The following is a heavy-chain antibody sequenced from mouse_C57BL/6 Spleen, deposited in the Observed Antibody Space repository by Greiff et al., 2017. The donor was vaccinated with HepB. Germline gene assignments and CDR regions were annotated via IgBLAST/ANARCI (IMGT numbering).Heavy chain of an antibody. V-gene: IGHV1-47*01. Sequence: VKLMESGAELVKPGASVKMSCKASGYTFTTYPIEWMKQNHGKSLEWIGNFHPYNDDTKYNEKFKGKATLTVEKSSSTVYLELSRLTSDDSAVYYCARRGVYYDYERVYWYFDVWGTGTTVTVSS. CDR3: ARRGVYYDYERVYWYFDV. CDR2: FHPYNDDT. J-gene: IGHJ1*03. D-gene: IGHD2-4*01. CDR1: GYTFTTYP.